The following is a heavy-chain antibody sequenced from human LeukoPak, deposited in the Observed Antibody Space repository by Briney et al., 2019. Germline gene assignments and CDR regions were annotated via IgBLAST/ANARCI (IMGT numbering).Heavy chain of an antibody. Sequence: GRSLRLSCAASGFTFSDYGMHWVRQAPGEGLEWVSTISDSGGHTYYADSVKGRFTISRDTSKNTLYLQMNSLRAEDTAVYYCAKSSIAVAVRGYFDYWGQGTLVTVSS. CDR2: ISDSGGHT. V-gene: IGHV3-23*01. CDR1: GFTFSDYG. J-gene: IGHJ4*03. CDR3: AKSSIAVAVRGYFDY. D-gene: IGHD6-19*01.